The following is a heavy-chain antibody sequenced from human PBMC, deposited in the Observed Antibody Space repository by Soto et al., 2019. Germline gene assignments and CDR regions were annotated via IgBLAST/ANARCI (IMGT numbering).Heavy chain of an antibody. D-gene: IGHD3-9*01. CDR2: IKQDGSEK. Sequence: GGSLRLSCAASGFTFSSYWMSWVRQAPGKGLEWVANIKQDGSEKYYVDSVKGRFTISRDNAKNSLYLQMNSLRAEDTAVYYCAREARYFDWLLFDAFDIWGQGTMVTVSS. J-gene: IGHJ3*02. V-gene: IGHV3-7*01. CDR1: GFTFSSYW. CDR3: AREARYFDWLLFDAFDI.